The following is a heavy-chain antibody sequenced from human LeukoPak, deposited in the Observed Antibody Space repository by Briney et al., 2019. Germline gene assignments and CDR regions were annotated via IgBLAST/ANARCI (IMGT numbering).Heavy chain of an antibody. CDR2: IYTSGST. J-gene: IGHJ4*02. D-gene: IGHD3-22*01. Sequence: PSETLSLTCTVSGGSISSSSYYWGWIRQPPGKGLEWIGSIYTSGSTNYNPSLKSRVTMSVDTSKNQFSLKLSSVTAADTAVYYCARAGSGSSFDYWGQGTLVTVSS. V-gene: IGHV4-39*07. CDR1: GGSISSSSYY. CDR3: ARAGSGSSFDY.